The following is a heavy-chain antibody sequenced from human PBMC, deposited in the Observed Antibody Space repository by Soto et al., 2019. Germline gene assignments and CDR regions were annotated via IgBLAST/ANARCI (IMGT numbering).Heavy chain of an antibody. CDR1: GFVFTSHS. V-gene: IGHV3-48*01. J-gene: IGHJ4*02. CDR2: ISSSFTI. Sequence: QPGGSLRLSCAASGFVFTSHSLNWVRQAPGKGLEWVSYISSSFTIYYADSVKGRFTVSRDNAKNSLYLQMTSLRVEDTAVYYCARDSFDYYDSSGPPDYWGQGTLVTVSS. CDR3: ARDSFDYYDSSGPPDY. D-gene: IGHD3-22*01.